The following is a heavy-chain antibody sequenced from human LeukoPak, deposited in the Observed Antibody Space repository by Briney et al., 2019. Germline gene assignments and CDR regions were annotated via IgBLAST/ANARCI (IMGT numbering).Heavy chain of an antibody. CDR2: IYYSGST. V-gene: IGHV4-39*07. D-gene: IGHD3-10*02. CDR1: GGSISSSSYY. J-gene: IGHJ6*03. CDR3: ARDKMFSYYYYYMDV. Sequence: PSETLSLTCTVSGGSISSSSYYWGWIRQPPGKGLEWIGSIYYSGSTYYDPSLKSRVTISVDTSKNQFSLKLSSVTAADTAVYYCARDKMFSYYYYYMDVWGKGTTVTVSS.